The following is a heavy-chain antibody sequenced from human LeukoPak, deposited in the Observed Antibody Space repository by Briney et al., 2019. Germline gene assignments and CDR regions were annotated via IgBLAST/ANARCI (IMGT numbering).Heavy chain of an antibody. V-gene: IGHV3-7*05. Sequence: GDSLRLSCAASGFTFRSYWMTWVRQAPGKGLEWVANIKQDGSEEYYVNSVKGRFTISRDNAKNALYLQMNSLRAEDTAVYYCSRSTVTTWDYWGPGTLVTVSS. D-gene: IGHD4-17*01. CDR3: SRSTVTTWDY. CDR1: GFTFRSYW. CDR2: IKQDGSEE. J-gene: IGHJ4*02.